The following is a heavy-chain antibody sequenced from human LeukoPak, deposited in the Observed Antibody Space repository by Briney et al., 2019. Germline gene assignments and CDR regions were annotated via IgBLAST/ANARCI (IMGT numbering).Heavy chain of an antibody. CDR2: ITNDGSRQ. Sequence: GGSLRLSCAASGFNGCGMHWVRQAPGKGLEWVAVITNDGSRQYYTDSVKGRFTISRDNSKNTLSLQMSSLRPEDTAVYYCVKSSGTNDYGMDAWGQGTTVTVPS. D-gene: IGHD3-10*01. V-gene: IGHV3-30*18. CDR3: VKSSGTNDYGMDA. CDR1: GFNGCG. J-gene: IGHJ6*02.